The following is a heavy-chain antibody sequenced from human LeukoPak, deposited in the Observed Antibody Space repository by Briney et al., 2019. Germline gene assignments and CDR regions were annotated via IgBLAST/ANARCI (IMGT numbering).Heavy chain of an antibody. V-gene: IGHV3-21*01. CDR3: ASGGIAAATYWAPSDY. Sequence: PGGPLRLSCAASGFTFSSYGMNWVRQAPGKGLEWVSSITSTSSYINYVDSVKGRFTISRDNAKNSVFLQMNSLRAEDTAVYYCASGGIAAATYWAPSDYWGQGTLVTVSS. D-gene: IGHD6-13*01. CDR1: GFTFSSYG. J-gene: IGHJ4*02. CDR2: ITSTSSYI.